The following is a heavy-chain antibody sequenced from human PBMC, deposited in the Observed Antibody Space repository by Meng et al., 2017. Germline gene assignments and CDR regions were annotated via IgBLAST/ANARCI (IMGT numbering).Heavy chain of an antibody. CDR3: AKDSYSGSGSYTWGTFDI. D-gene: IGHD3-10*01. J-gene: IGHJ3*02. V-gene: IGHV3-30*07. CDR2: ISYDGSNK. CDR1: GFTFSSYA. Sequence: GESLKISCAASGFTFSSYAMHWVRQAPGKGLEWVAVISYDGSNKYYADSVKGRFSLSRDNSKNTLYLQMSSLRAEDTAVYYCAKDSYSGSGSYTWGTFDIWGQGSMVTVSS.